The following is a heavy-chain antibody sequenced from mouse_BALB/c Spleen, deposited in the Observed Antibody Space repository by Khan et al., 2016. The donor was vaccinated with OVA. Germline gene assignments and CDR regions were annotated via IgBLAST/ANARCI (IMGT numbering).Heavy chain of an antibody. D-gene: IGHD1-1*01. CDR1: GYTFTSYW. CDR3: ANHGSSSAWLTY. Sequence: QVRLQQSGAELAKPGASVKMSCKAFGYTFTSYWMHWVKQRPGQGLEWIGYINPSTGYTEYNQRFKDKATLTADKSSSTAYMQLSSLTSEESAVYYCANHGSSSAWLTYWGQGTLVTVSA. J-gene: IGHJ3*01. V-gene: IGHV1-7*01. CDR2: INPSTGYT.